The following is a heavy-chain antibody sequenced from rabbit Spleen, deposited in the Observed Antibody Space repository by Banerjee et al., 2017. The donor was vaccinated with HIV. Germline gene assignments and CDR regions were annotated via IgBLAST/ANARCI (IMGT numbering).Heavy chain of an antibody. Sequence: QDQLVESGGGLVQPGGSLKLSCKASGFDFSSYGMSWVRQAPGKGLEWIGYIDPVFGTTYYASWVNGRFTISRHNAQNTLYLQLNSLTVADTATYFCVRDLGYAGYADHDYAIGAFDPWGPGTLGTVS. CDR2: IDPVFGTT. J-gene: IGHJ2*01. CDR3: VRDLGYAGYADHDYAIGAFDP. CDR1: GFDFSSYG. V-gene: IGHV1S47*01. D-gene: IGHD7-1*01.